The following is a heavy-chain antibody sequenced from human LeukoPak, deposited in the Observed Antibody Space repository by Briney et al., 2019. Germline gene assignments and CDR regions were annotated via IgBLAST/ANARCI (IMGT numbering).Heavy chain of an antibody. CDR1: GASISGSDYN. V-gene: IGHV4-30-4*01. CDR2: ILYSGTI. Sequence: PSETLSLTCNVPGASISGSDYNWSWLRQPPGKGLEWIASILYSGTIYNNPSLKSRTLISVDTSKNQFSLRLTSVTAADTAVYFCATLDNSFDHWGQGTLVTVSS. CDR3: ATLDNSFDH. J-gene: IGHJ5*02.